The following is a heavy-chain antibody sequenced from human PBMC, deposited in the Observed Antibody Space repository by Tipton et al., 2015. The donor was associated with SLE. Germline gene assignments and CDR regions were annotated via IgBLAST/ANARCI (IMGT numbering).Heavy chain of an antibody. Sequence: VKPSETLSLICNVSGASISSHYWSWIRQPPGKGLEWIGYIYYSGSTNSNPSIESRVSMSIDTSKNQFSLKLSSVTAADTAVYYCARIPSTIFWYFDLWGHGTLVTVSS. CDR1: GASISSHY. J-gene: IGHJ2*01. V-gene: IGHV4-59*11. CDR3: ARIPSTIFWYFDL. D-gene: IGHD5-24*01. CDR2: IYYSGST.